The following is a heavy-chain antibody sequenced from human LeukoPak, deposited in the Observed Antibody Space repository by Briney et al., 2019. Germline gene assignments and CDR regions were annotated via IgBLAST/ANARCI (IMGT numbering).Heavy chain of an antibody. CDR3: ARLRGYGERYYYYGMDV. Sequence: SETLSLTCAVSGGSISSSNWWSWVRQPPGKGLEWIGEIYHSGSTNYNPSLKSRVTISVDKSKNQFSLKLSSVTAADTAVYYCARLRGYGERYYYYGMDVWGKGTTVTVSS. CDR1: GGSISSSNW. CDR2: IYHSGST. V-gene: IGHV4-4*02. D-gene: IGHD5-18*01. J-gene: IGHJ6*04.